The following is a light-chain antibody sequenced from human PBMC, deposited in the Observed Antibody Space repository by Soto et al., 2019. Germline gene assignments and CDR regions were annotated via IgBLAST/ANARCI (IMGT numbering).Light chain of an antibody. CDR3: KSYAGSNTYV. V-gene: IGLV2-8*01. CDR2: EVV. CDR1: KNDIGVYDF. J-gene: IGLJ1*01. Sequence: QSALTQPASVSGSPGQSITISCTGTKNDIGVYDFVSWYQHHPGKAPRLIIYEVVQRPSGVPDRFSGSKSGNTASLTVSGLQAADEADYFCKSYAGSNTYVFGSGTKATVL.